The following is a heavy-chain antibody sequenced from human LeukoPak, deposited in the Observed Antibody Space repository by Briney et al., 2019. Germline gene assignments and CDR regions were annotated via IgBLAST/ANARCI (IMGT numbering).Heavy chain of an antibody. Sequence: GGSLRLSCAASGFTFSDYYMSWIRQAPGKGLEWVSYISSSGSTIYYADSVKGRFTISRDNAKNSLYLQMNSLRAEDTAVYYCARRAHYYDSSGYYYDNDAFDIWGQGTMVTVSS. CDR2: ISSSGSTI. D-gene: IGHD3-22*01. V-gene: IGHV3-11*04. CDR1: GFTFSDYY. CDR3: ARRAHYYDSSGYYYDNDAFDI. J-gene: IGHJ3*02.